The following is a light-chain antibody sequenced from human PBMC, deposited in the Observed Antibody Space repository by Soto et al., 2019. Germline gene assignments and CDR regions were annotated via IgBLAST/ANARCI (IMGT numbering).Light chain of an antibody. CDR2: DVT. V-gene: IGLV2-14*03. CDR3: TSYTSSSTYV. Sequence: SVLTQPASVSVSPGQSITISCTGTSSDVGGYNYVFWYQHPPGKAPKLMIYDVTNRPSGVSNRFSGSKSGNTASLTISGLQAEDEADYYCTSYTSSSTYVFGTGTKVTVL. CDR1: SSDVGGYNY. J-gene: IGLJ1*01.